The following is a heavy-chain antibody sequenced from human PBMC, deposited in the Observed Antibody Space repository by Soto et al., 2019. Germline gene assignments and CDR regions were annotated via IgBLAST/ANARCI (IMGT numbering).Heavy chain of an antibody. CDR3: ARYIPGVRYYGMDV. CDR1: GFTFSSYA. D-gene: IGHD2-2*01. V-gene: IGHV3-23*01. J-gene: IGHJ6*02. CDR2: IGESGTPT. Sequence: EVQLLESGGGLVQPGGSLRLSCAASGFTFSSYAMKWVRQAPGKGLEWVSLIGESGTPTYYADSVKGRFTISRDNSGNTLFLEMYSLRAADTAVYYCARYIPGVRYYGMDVWGQGPTVTVSS.